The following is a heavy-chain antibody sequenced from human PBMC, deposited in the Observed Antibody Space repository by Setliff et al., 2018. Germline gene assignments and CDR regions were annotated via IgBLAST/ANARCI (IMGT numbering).Heavy chain of an antibody. CDR1: GASISSSSVNNF. V-gene: IGHV4-39*07. Sequence: PSETLSLTCTVSGASISSSSVNNFWTWIRQLPGKGLEWIGYMNYGGTAYYNPSLKSRVTISLDTSKNQFSLKLSSVTAADTAVYYCATTTLGRYCSGGNCYFGYWGQGTLVTSPQ. D-gene: IGHD2-15*01. CDR2: MNYGGTA. CDR3: ATTTLGRYCSGGNCYFGY. J-gene: IGHJ4*03.